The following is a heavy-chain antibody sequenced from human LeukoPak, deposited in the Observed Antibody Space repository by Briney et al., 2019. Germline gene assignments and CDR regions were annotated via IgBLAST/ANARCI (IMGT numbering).Heavy chain of an antibody. CDR2: IKQDGSEK. CDR3: ARDEVQLERSFDY. J-gene: IGHJ4*02. D-gene: IGHD1-1*01. V-gene: IGHV3-7*01. CDR1: GFTFSTYR. Sequence: GGSLRLSCAASGFTFSTYRMSWVRQAPGKGLEWVANIKQDGSEKHYVDSVKGRFTISRDNAKNSLYLQMNSLRAEDTAVYYCARDEVQLERSFDYWGQGTLVTVSS.